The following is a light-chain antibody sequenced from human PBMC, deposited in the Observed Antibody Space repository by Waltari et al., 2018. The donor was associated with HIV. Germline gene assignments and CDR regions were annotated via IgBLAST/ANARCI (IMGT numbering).Light chain of an antibody. CDR2: SNN. Sequence: QSVLTQPPSASGTPGQGVTISCSGSSSNIGRNAVNWYRQLPGTAPKVLIYSNNQRPSGVPDRFSGSKSGTSASLAISVLQSEDDADYYCAAWDDSLNGLLFGGGTKLTVL. CDR1: SSNIGRNA. V-gene: IGLV1-44*01. CDR3: AAWDDSLNGLL. J-gene: IGLJ2*01.